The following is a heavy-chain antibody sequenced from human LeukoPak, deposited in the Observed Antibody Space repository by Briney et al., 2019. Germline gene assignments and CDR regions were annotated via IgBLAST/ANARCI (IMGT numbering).Heavy chain of an antibody. Sequence: KPSETLSLTCAVYGGSFSGYYWSWIRQPPGKGLEWIGEINHSGSTNYNPSLKSRVTISVDTSKNQFSLKLSSVTAADTAVYYCARGNGLWFGEKEFDPWGQGTLVTVSS. V-gene: IGHV4-34*01. CDR2: INHSGST. J-gene: IGHJ5*02. D-gene: IGHD3-10*01. CDR1: GGSFSGYY. CDR3: ARGNGLWFGEKEFDP.